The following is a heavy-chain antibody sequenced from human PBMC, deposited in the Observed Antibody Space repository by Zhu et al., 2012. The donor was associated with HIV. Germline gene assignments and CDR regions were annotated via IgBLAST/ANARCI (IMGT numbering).Heavy chain of an antibody. D-gene: IGHD3-22*01. V-gene: IGHV4-59*11. CDR2: VYYTGTT. CDR1: GGSTSSHY. Sequence: QVQLQESGPGLVKPSETLSLTCSVSGGSTSSHYWSWIRQPPGKGLEWIGYVYYTGTTNYNPSLKSRVTISLDMSKNQFSLKLTSVTAADTAVYYCARLRDTSGYYYPFDYCGQGTLVTVSS. J-gene: IGHJ4*02. CDR3: ARLRDTSGYYYPFDY.